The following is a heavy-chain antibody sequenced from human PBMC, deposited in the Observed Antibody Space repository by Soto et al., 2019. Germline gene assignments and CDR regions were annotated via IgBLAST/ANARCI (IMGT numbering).Heavy chain of an antibody. D-gene: IGHD2-8*01. Sequence: QVQLVQSGTEVKKPGASVKVSCKASGYTFTGYHIHWVRQAHGRGLEWMGWINPSNGDTNYVQKFHGWVTMTRDTSITTVYMELSRLTSDDPAVYYCAKGGPSVYWALFDYWGQGTRVTVSS. CDR2: INPSNGDT. J-gene: IGHJ4*02. V-gene: IGHV1-2*04. CDR3: AKGGPSVYWALFDY. CDR1: GYTFTGYH.